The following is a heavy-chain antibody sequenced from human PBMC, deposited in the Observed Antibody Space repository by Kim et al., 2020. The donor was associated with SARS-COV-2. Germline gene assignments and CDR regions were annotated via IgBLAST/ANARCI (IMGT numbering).Heavy chain of an antibody. D-gene: IGHD3-3*01. J-gene: IGHJ5*02. CDR1: GFTFSSYA. CDR3: ARALRSYYDFWSGYPSGWFDP. CDR2: ISYDGSNK. V-gene: IGHV3-30-3*01. Sequence: GGSLRLSCAASGFTFSSYAMHWVRQAPGKGLEGVAVISYDGSNKYYADSVTGRFTISRDNSKNTLYLQMNSLRAEDTAVYYCARALRSYYDFWSGYPSGWFDPWGQGTLVTVSS.